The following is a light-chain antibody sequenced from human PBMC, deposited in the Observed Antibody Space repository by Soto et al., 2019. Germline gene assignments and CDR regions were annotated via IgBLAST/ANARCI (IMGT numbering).Light chain of an antibody. CDR3: QQYNDYSWT. Sequence: DIQMTHSPSTLSASVGDRVAITCRASQSISIWLAWYQQKPGKAPKLLIYKASSLESGVPSRFSGSGSGTEFTLTISSLQPADFATYYCQQYNDYSWTFGQGTKVEIK. CDR2: KAS. J-gene: IGKJ1*01. CDR1: QSISIW. V-gene: IGKV1-5*03.